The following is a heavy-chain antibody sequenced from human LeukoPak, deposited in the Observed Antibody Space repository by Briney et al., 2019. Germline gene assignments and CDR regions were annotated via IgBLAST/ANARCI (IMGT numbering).Heavy chain of an antibody. CDR2: IKSDGTYT. D-gene: IGHD3-10*01. Sequence: GGSLRLSCAASGFRFNSEWMHWVRQAPGKGLVWVSVIKSDGTYTNYADSVKGRFTISRDNAKNTLYLQMNSLRVEDTAVYFCTRDAPGGALLADYWGQGTLVTVSS. J-gene: IGHJ4*02. CDR1: GFRFNSEW. V-gene: IGHV3-74*01. CDR3: TRDAPGGALLADY.